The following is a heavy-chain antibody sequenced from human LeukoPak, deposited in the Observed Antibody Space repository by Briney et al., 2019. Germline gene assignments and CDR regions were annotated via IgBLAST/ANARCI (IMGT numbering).Heavy chain of an antibody. CDR2: IKQDGREK. CDR1: GFTFTCCW. Sequence: GGSLRLSCAASGFTFTCCWMSWVRQTPGKGLEWVASIKQDGREKFYADSVKGRFTISRDNAKNSLYLQVNSLRAEDTAVYYCARATGRSRYFDSWGQGILVTVSS. CDR3: ARATGRSRYFDS. V-gene: IGHV3-7*02. D-gene: IGHD1-26*01. J-gene: IGHJ4*02.